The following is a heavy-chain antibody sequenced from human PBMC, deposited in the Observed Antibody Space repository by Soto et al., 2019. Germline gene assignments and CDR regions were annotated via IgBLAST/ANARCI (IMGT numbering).Heavy chain of an antibody. Sequence: AGGSLRLSCAASGFIFSSHAMSWVRQAPGKGPEWVSAISGGGDNTYYADSVKGRFTISRDNSNNTLYLQMHSLRAEDTAVYYCAKGGIAAAVFDYWGQGTLVTVSS. D-gene: IGHD6-13*01. J-gene: IGHJ4*02. V-gene: IGHV3-23*01. CDR2: ISGGGDNT. CDR1: GFIFSSHA. CDR3: AKGGIAAAVFDY.